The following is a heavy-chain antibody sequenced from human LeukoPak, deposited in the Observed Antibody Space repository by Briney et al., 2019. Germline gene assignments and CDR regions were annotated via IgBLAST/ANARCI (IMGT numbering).Heavy chain of an antibody. J-gene: IGHJ4*02. CDR1: GDSISRYY. Sequence: SETLSLTCTVSGDSISRYYWSWIRQPPGKGLEWLGYITYTGSTNYNPSLKSRVTISVDTSKNQFSLKLSSVTAADTAVYYCDLGARGFDYWGQGTLVTVSS. V-gene: IGHV4-59*12. CDR3: DLGARGFDY. D-gene: IGHD1-26*01. CDR2: ITYTGST.